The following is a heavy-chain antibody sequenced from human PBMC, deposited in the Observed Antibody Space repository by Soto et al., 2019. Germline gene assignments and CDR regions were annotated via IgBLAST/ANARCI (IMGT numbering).Heavy chain of an antibody. CDR3: VRDGAA. CDR2: FYFRGNS. CDR1: GGSVSSIDYY. J-gene: IGHJ4*02. V-gene: IGHV4-39*02. D-gene: IGHD6-13*01. Sequence: SETLSLTCTVSGGSVSSIDYYWGWIRQTPGKGLEWIGTFYFRGNSNHNPSLKSRVTMFVDTSKNEFSLKLSSVTAADTAVYYCVRDGAAWGQGTLVTVSS.